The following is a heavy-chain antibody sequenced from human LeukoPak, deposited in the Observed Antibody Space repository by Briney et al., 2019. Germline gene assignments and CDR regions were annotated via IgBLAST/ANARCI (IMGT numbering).Heavy chain of an antibody. D-gene: IGHD6-19*01. J-gene: IGHJ4*02. Sequence: GGSLRLSCAASGFTFSSYAMSWVRQAPGKGLEWVSAISVSGGSTYYADSLKGRFTISRDNSKNTLYLQMNSLRAEDTAVYYCARAGSSAWTNFDYWGQGTLVTVSS. V-gene: IGHV3-23*01. CDR1: GFTFSSYA. CDR2: ISVSGGST. CDR3: ARAGSSAWTNFDY.